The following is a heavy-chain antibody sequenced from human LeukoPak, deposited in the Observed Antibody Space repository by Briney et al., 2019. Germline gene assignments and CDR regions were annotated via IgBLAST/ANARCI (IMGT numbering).Heavy chain of an antibody. Sequence: PSETLSLTCDVSGYSINSGYCWGWIRQPPGKGLEWSRSIYHSGSTYYNPSLKSRVTISVDTSKNQFSLKLSSATAADTAVYYCARVATTTNPPQRPFDYSGQGTLVTVSS. CDR2: IYHSGST. J-gene: IGHJ4*02. V-gene: IGHV4-38-2*01. CDR1: GYSINSGYC. D-gene: IGHD5-12*01. CDR3: ARVATTTNPPQRPFDY.